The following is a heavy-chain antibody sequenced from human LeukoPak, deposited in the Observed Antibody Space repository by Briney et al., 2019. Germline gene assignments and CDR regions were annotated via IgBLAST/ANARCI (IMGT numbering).Heavy chain of an antibody. CDR2: ISSSSSYI. V-gene: IGHV3-21*01. Sequence: PGGSLRLSCAASGFTFSSYSMNWVRQAPGKGLEWVSSISSSSSYIYYADSVKGRFTISRDNAKNSLYLQMNSLRAEDTAVYYCAGVLSIADGLGWFDPWGQGTLVTVSS. CDR1: GFTFSSYS. J-gene: IGHJ5*02. D-gene: IGHD6-6*01. CDR3: AGVLSIADGLGWFDP.